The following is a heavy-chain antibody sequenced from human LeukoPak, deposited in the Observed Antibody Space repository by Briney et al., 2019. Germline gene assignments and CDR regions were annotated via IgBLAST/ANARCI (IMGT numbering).Heavy chain of an antibody. J-gene: IGHJ2*01. CDR3: AKISADWYFDL. Sequence: GGSLRLSCAASGFTFSSYGMPWVRQAPGKGLEWVAVISYDGSNKYYADSVKGRFTISRDNSKNTLYLQMNSLRAEDTAVYYCAKISADWYFDLWGRGTLVTVSS. CDR2: ISYDGSNK. CDR1: GFTFSSYG. V-gene: IGHV3-30*18.